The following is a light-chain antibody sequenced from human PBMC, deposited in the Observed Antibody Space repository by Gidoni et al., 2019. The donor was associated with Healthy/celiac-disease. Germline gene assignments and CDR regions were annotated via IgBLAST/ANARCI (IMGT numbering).Light chain of an antibody. J-gene: IGKJ1*01. V-gene: IGKV3-15*01. CDR3: QQYNNWVSRT. CDR1: QSVSSN. Sequence: EIVMTQSPATLSVSPGERATLSCRASQSVSSNLAWYQQKPGQAPRLLIYGASTRATGIPARFSGSGSGTEFTLTISSLQSEDFAVYYCQQYNNWVSRTFXXXTKVEIK. CDR2: GAS.